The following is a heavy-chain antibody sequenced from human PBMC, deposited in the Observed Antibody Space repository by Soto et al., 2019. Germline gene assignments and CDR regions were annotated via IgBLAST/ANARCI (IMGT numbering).Heavy chain of an antibody. V-gene: IGHV4-34*01. CDR2: INHSGST. Sequence: PSETLSLTCAVYGGSFSGYYWSWIRQPPGKGLEWIGEINHSGSTNYNPSLKSRVTISVDTSKNQFSLKLSSVTAADTAVYYCARIGMVYSYRYYYYMDGWGKGTMVTVSS. D-gene: IGHD5-18*01. CDR3: ARIGMVYSYRYYYYMDG. J-gene: IGHJ6*03. CDR1: GGSFSGYY.